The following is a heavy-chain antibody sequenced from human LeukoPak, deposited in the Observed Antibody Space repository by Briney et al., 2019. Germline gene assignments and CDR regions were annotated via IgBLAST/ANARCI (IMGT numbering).Heavy chain of an antibody. J-gene: IGHJ6*03. V-gene: IGHV3-30*02. CDR1: GFTFSSYG. Sequence: GGSLRLSCAASGFTFSSYGMHWVRQAPGKGLEWVAFIRYDGSNKYYADSVKGRFTISRDNSKNTLYLQMNSLRAEDTAVYYCAKCADMVRGVMRAYYYYYMDVWGKGTTVTVSS. CDR3: AKCADMVRGVMRAYYYYYMDV. CDR2: IRYDGSNK. D-gene: IGHD3-10*01.